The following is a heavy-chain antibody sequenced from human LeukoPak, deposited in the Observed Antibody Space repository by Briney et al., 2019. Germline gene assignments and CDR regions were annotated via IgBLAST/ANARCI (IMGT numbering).Heavy chain of an antibody. CDR3: ARGEKPYDY. CDR1: GYTFTYYV. Sequence: ASVKVSCKTSGYTFTYYVISWVRQAPGQGLEWMDWINVYNGNTIDAQKFQGRVTMTTDTSTSTAYMELRSLRYDDTAVYYCARGEKPYDYWGQGTLVSVSS. J-gene: IGHJ4*02. CDR2: INVYNGNT. V-gene: IGHV1-18*01. D-gene: IGHD1-26*01.